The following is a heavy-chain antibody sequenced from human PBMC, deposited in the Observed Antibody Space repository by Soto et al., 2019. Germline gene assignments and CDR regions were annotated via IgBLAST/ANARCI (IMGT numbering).Heavy chain of an antibody. CDR2: ISYDGSNK. CDR3: ARGVLVPAAIVYYYGMDV. CDR1: GFTFSSYA. V-gene: IGHV3-30-3*01. D-gene: IGHD2-2*02. J-gene: IGHJ6*02. Sequence: QVQLVESGGGVVQPGRSLRLSCAASGFTFSSYAMHWVRQAPGKGLEWVAVISYDGSNKYYADSVKGRFTISRDNSKNTLYLQMISLRAEDTAVYYCARGVLVPAAIVYYYGMDVWGQGTTVTVSS.